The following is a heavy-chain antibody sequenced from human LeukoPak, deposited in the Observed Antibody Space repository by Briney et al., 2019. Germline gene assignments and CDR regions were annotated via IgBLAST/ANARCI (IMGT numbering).Heavy chain of an antibody. Sequence: PGESLRISCKGSGYSFTNYWIGWVRQMPGKGLDWMGIIYPGDSDIRNRPSFQGQVTISADKSISTVYLQWSSLKASDTAMYYCARDGPVPATADAFDFWGQGTMVTVSS. V-gene: IGHV5-51*01. CDR1: GYSFTNYW. CDR2: IYPGDSDI. D-gene: IGHD2-2*01. CDR3: ARDGPVPATADAFDF. J-gene: IGHJ3*01.